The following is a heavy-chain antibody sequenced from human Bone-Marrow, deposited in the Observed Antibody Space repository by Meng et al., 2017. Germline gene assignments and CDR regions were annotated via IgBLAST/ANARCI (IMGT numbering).Heavy chain of an antibody. CDR3: AREVRGSSGWYWSRVDYFDY. Sequence: GGSLRLSCAGSGFTFSTFWMSWVRQAPGKGLEWVANIKEDGSEKYYVDSVKGRFTISRDNAKNSLYLQMNSLRAEDTAVYYCAREVRGSSGWYWSRVDYFDYWGQGTLVTVSS. D-gene: IGHD6-19*01. J-gene: IGHJ4*02. CDR2: IKEDGSEK. CDR1: GFTFSTFW. V-gene: IGHV3-7*01.